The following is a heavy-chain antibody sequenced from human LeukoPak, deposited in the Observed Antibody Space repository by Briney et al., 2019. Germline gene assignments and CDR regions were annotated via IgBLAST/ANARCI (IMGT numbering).Heavy chain of an antibody. Sequence: PSETLSLTCTVSGGSISSYYWSWIRQPPGKGLEWIGYIYYSGSTNYNPSLKSRVTISVDTSKNQFSLKLSSVTAADTAVYYCARAHFLVHFYYWGQGTLVTVSS. CDR2: IYYSGST. CDR3: ARAHFLVHFYY. J-gene: IGHJ4*02. CDR1: GGSISSYY. D-gene: IGHD3-10*01. V-gene: IGHV4-59*01.